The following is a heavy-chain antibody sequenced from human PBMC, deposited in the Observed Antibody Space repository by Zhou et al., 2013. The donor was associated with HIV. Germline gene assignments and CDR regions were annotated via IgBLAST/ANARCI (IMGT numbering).Heavy chain of an antibody. Sequence: QVQLVQSGAEVKKPGSSVKVSCKASGGTFSTYAISWVRQAPGQGLEWMGGIIPIFGTANYAQKFQGRVTITTDESTSTAYMDLSSLRSEDTAVYYCAVGITMVRGEPYGMDVWGQGTTVTVSS. CDR1: GGTFSTYA. D-gene: IGHD3-10*01. V-gene: IGHV1-69*05. CDR2: IIPIFGTA. J-gene: IGHJ6*02. CDR3: AVGITMVRGEPYGMDV.